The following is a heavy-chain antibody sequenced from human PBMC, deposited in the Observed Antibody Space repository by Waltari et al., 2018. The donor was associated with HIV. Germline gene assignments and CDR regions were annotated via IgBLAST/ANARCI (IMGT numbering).Heavy chain of an antibody. D-gene: IGHD3-22*01. V-gene: IGHV3-15*07. CDR3: TTHYYDRGY. CDR2: IKSKTDGGTI. CDR1: GFPFINGW. J-gene: IGHJ4*02. Sequence: EVQLVESGGGLVKPGESLRLSCAAPGFPFINGWLNWVRQGPGKGLGWVGLIKSKTDGGTIDYAAPVKGRFTISRDDSRNTVYLQMNSLRTEDTAVYYCTTHYYDRGYWGQGTLVTVSS.